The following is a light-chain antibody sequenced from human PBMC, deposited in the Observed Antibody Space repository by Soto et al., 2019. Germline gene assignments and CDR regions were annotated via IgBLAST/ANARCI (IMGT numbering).Light chain of an antibody. CDR1: QSISRY. CDR2: DAS. Sequence: EIVLTQSPATLSLSPGERATLSCRASQSISRYLAWYQQKPGQAPRLLIHDASNRATDIPARFSGSGSETDFTLTISSLEPEDFAVYYCQQRLSWPPLTFGGGTKVENK. CDR3: QQRLSWPPLT. J-gene: IGKJ4*01. V-gene: IGKV3-11*01.